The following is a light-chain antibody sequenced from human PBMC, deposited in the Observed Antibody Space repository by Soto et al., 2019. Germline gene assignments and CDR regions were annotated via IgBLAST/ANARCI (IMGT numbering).Light chain of an antibody. J-gene: IGKJ4*01. CDR1: RSIGTY. Sequence: EIVLTQSPATVSLSPGERATLSCRASRSIGTYLAWYQQKPGQAPRLLIYDSSNRATGVPARFSGSVSGTDFTLTINSLEPEDFAIYYCQQRSNWPPLTFGGGTRVDI. V-gene: IGKV3-11*01. CDR3: QQRSNWPPLT. CDR2: DSS.